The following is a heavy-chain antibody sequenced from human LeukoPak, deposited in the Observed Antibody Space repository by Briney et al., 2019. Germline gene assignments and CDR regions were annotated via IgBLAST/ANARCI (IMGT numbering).Heavy chain of an antibody. D-gene: IGHD4-17*01. CDR1: GYTFTGYY. CDR2: INPNSGGT. Sequence: ASVKVSCKASGYTFTGYYMHWVRQAPGQGLEWMGWINPNSGGTNYAQKFQGRVTMTRDTSISTACMELSRLRSDDTAVYYCARAERYGDSSDYWGQGTLVTVSS. CDR3: ARAERYGDSSDY. J-gene: IGHJ4*02. V-gene: IGHV1-2*02.